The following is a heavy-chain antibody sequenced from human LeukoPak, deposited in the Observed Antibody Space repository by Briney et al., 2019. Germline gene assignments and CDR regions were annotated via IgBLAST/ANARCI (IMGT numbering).Heavy chain of an antibody. J-gene: IGHJ5*02. CDR2: ISAYNGDT. Sequence: GASVKVSCKASGYTFTSYGINWVRQAPGQGLEWMGWISAYNGDTNYAQKIQGRVTMTTDTSTSTAYMELRSLRSDDTAVYYCARDVGYCSTTSCFKGWFDPWGQGTLVTVSS. D-gene: IGHD2-2*01. CDR3: ARDVGYCSTTSCFKGWFDP. V-gene: IGHV1-18*01. CDR1: GYTFTSYG.